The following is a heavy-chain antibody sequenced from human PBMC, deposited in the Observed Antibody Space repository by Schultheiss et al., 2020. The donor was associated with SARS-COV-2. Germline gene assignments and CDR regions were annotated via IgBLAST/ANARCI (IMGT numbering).Heavy chain of an antibody. CDR3: ARARGAAFSSRPQRRVFDP. V-gene: IGHV3-30*01. Sequence: GESLKISCAASGFTFSNYPMYWVRQAPGKGLEWVAVMSYDGSNRYYADSVKGRFSISRDNSENTLYLQMNSLRLEDTAVYYCARARGAAFSSRPQRRVFDPWGQGTLVTVSS. D-gene: IGHD3-10*01. CDR2: MSYDGSNR. CDR1: GFTFSNYP. J-gene: IGHJ5*02.